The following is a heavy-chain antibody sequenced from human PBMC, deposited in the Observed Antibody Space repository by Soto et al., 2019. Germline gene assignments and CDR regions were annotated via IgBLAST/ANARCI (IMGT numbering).Heavy chain of an antibody. Sequence: SETLSLTCTVSGASIRSTDYYWSWIRQAPGKGLEWIGYVYYTRSTYYNPSLMIRLTISVDTSKNQFSLKLTSVTAAETAVYYCVRTARQGAVAPHWFDRWGQGTQVTVSS. J-gene: IGHJ5*02. D-gene: IGHD2-21*02. CDR2: VYYTRST. CDR3: VRTARQGAVAPHWFDR. V-gene: IGHV4-30-4*01. CDR1: GASIRSTDYY.